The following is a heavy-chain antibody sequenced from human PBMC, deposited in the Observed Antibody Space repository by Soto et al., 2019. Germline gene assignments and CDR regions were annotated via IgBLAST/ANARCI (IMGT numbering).Heavy chain of an antibody. V-gene: IGHV3-30*18. CDR1: GFTFSSYG. D-gene: IGHD2-15*01. Sequence: QVQLVESGGGVVQPGRSLRLSCAASGFTFSSYGMHWVRQAPGKGLEWVAVISYDGSNKYYADSVKGRFTISRDNSKNTLYLQMNSLRAKDTAVYYCAKDDSKLPTYLDYWGQGTLVTVSS. CDR3: AKDDSKLPTYLDY. CDR2: ISYDGSNK. J-gene: IGHJ4*02.